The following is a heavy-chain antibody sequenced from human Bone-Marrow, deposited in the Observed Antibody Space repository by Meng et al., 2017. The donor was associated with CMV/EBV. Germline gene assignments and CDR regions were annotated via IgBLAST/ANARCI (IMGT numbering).Heavy chain of an antibody. CDR2: ISYDGSNK. CDR3: ARGPYDYGDY. CDR1: GFTFSSYA. Sequence: GESLKISCAAFGFTFSSYAVHWVRQAPGKGLEWVAVISYDGSNKYYADSVKGRFTISRDNSKNTLYLQMNSLRAEDTAVYYCARGPYDYGDYWGQGTLVTVSS. V-gene: IGHV3-30-3*01. D-gene: IGHD2-2*01. J-gene: IGHJ4*02.